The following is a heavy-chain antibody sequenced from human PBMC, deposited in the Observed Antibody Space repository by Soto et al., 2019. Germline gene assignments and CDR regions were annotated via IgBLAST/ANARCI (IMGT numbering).Heavy chain of an antibody. CDR2: IYSGGST. Sequence: GGSLRLSCAASGFTVSSNYMSWVRQAPGKGLEWVSVIYSGGSTYYADSVKGGFTSSRDNSKNTPYLHMNSLRAEDTAVYYCARDLAGYSSSWYFWFDPWGQGTLVTVSS. V-gene: IGHV3-66*01. CDR1: GFTVSSNY. J-gene: IGHJ5*02. D-gene: IGHD6-13*01. CDR3: ARDLAGYSSSWYFWFDP.